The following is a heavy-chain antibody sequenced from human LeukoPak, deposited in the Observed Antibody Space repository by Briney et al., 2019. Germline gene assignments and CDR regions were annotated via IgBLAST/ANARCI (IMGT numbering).Heavy chain of an antibody. V-gene: IGHV3-74*01. Sequence: GGSLRPSCAASGFTFSSYWVHWVRQAPGKGLVWVSRINSDGSSTSYADSVKGRFTISRDNAKNTLYLQMNSLRAEDTAVYYCARAGYSGYERDYYGMDVWGKGTTVTVSS. CDR3: ARAGYSGYERDYYGMDV. CDR1: GFTFSSYW. J-gene: IGHJ6*04. CDR2: INSDGSST. D-gene: IGHD5-12*01.